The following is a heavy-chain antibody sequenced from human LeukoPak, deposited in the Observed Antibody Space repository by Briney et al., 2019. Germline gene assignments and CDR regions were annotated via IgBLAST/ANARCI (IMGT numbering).Heavy chain of an antibody. CDR2: INPNSGGT. CDR1: GYTFTSYY. D-gene: IGHD3-10*01. CDR3: ARPQDPMVRGVNWYFDL. V-gene: IGHV1-2*02. Sequence: ALVKVSCKASGYTFTSYYMHWVRQAPGQGLEWMGWINPNSGGTNYAQKFQGRVTMTRDTSISTAYMELSRLRSDDTAVYYCARPQDPMVRGVNWYFDLWGRGTLVTVSS. J-gene: IGHJ2*01.